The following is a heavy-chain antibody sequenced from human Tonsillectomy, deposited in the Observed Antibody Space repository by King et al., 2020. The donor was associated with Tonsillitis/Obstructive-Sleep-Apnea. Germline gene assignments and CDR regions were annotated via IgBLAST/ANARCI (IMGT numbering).Heavy chain of an antibody. CDR3: ARRILGYCSTTSCPDAFDI. Sequence: QLVQSGAEVKKPGASLKIPCKGSGYSFTNYWIGWVRQMPGKGLEWMGIIYPGDSDTRYSPSSQGQVTISADKSISTAYLQWSSLKASDTAIYYCARRILGYCSTTSCPDAFDIWGQGTMVTVSS. V-gene: IGHV5-51*01. J-gene: IGHJ3*02. D-gene: IGHD2-2*01. CDR2: IYPGDSDT. CDR1: GYSFTNYW.